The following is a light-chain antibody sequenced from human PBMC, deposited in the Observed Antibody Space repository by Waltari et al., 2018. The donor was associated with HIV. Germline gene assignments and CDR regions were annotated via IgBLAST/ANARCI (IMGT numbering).Light chain of an antibody. Sequence: EIVLTQSPGTLSLSPGERATLSCRASQRVSGYLAWYQQKPGQAPRLLIYGASSRATGSPDRLSGSGSGTDFTLTISRLEPEDFAVYYCQQYGSSPPYTFGQGTKLKIK. CDR3: QQYGSSPPYT. J-gene: IGKJ2*01. CDR2: GAS. V-gene: IGKV3-20*01. CDR1: QRVSGY.